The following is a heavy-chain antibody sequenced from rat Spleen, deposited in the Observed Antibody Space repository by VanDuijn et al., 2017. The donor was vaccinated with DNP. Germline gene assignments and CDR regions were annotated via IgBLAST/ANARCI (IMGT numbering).Heavy chain of an antibody. CDR3: TTFEGRDA. CDR1: GFTFSNYD. J-gene: IGHJ4*01. V-gene: IGHV5-27*01. CDR2: ISPSGGST. Sequence: EVQLVESGGGLVQPGRSLKLSCAASGFTFSNYDMAWVRQAPTKGLEWVASISPSGGSTYYRDSVKGRFTVSRDNAKSSLYLQMDSLRSEDTATYYCTTFEGRDAWGQGTSVTVSS. D-gene: IGHD1-11*01.